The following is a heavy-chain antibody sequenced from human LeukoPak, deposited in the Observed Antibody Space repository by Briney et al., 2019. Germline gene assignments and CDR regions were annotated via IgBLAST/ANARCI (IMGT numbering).Heavy chain of an antibody. Sequence: GSLRLSCAASGFTVSSNYMSWVRQSPGKGLEWIGEIYHSGSTNYNPSLKSRVTVSLDKSKNQFSLKLNSVTAADTAVYYCARYYYYYMDVWGTGTTVTVSS. V-gene: IGHV4-4*02. CDR2: IYHSGST. CDR1: GFTVSSNY. J-gene: IGHJ6*03. CDR3: ARYYYYYMDV.